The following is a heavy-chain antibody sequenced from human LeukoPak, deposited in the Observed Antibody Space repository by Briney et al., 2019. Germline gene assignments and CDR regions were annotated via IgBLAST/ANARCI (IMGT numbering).Heavy chain of an antibody. CDR2: INPNSGGT. CDR1: GYTFTAYN. Sequence: ASVKVSCKASGYTFTAYNLHWVRQAPGQGLEWMGWINPNSGGTNYAQKFKGWVTLTRDTSINTTYMELSRLASDVTAVYFCARGTPGSYLGYWGQGTLVTVSS. CDR3: ARGTPGSYLGY. V-gene: IGHV1-2*04. D-gene: IGHD3-16*02. J-gene: IGHJ4*02.